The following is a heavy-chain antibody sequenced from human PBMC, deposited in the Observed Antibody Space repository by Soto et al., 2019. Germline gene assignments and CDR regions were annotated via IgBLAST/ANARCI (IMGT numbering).Heavy chain of an antibody. V-gene: IGHV4-34*01. J-gene: IGHJ6*02. CDR1: GGSFSGYY. Sequence: QVQLQQWGAGLLKPSETLSLTCAVYGGSFSGYYWSWLRQPPGQGPEWIGEINHSGNTKYTPSLESRVTISVDTSNNQFSLKLNSGSAADTVVYYCARTGGMDVWSQGATVTVSS. CDR2: INHSGNT. CDR3: ARTGGMDV.